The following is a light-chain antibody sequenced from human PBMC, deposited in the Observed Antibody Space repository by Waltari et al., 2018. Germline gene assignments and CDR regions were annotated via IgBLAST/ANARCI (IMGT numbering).Light chain of an antibody. CDR3: GTWDTSLSKV. Sequence: QSVLTQPPSVSAAPGQKVTISCSGDGSNIGNNYVSWYQQFPGQAPKPLIYDNNKRPSGIPDRFSGSKSGTSATLVIPGLHTGDEADYYCGTWDTSLSKVFGGGTKLTVL. V-gene: IGLV1-51*01. J-gene: IGLJ2*01. CDR2: DNN. CDR1: GSNIGNNY.